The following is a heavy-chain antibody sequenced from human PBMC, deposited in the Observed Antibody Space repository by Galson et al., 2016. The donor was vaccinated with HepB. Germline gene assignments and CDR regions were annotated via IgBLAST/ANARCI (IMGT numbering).Heavy chain of an antibody. Sequence: SLRLSCAASGFTFRNYALSWVRRAPGKGLEWVSRIDGPTPNTHYADSLRGRFSIYRDNSRDTLYLPMDSLTAEDSAIYYCTTWLSHHFDYWGQGTRGTVSS. CDR1: GFTFRNYA. J-gene: IGHJ4*02. D-gene: IGHD6-19*01. CDR3: TTWLSHHFDY. V-gene: IGHV3-23*01. CDR2: IDGPTPNT.